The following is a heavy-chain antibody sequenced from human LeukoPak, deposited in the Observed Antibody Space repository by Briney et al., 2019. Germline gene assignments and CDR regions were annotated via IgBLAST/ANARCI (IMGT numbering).Heavy chain of an antibody. CDR1: GYTFPSYW. J-gene: IGHJ6*02. D-gene: IGHD6-19*01. CDR3: ARKAVYYYGMDV. CDR2: IYPSDSDT. V-gene: IGHV5-51*01. Sequence: GESLKISCQGFGYTFPSYWIAWVRQMPGKGLEWMGIIYPSDSDTKYSPSFQGQVTISADNSITTAYLQWSSLKASDTAMYYCARKAVYYYGMDVWGQGTAVTVSS.